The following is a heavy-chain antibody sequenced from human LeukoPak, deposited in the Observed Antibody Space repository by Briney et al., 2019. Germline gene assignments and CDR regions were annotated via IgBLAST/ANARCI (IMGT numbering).Heavy chain of an antibody. CDR2: IYYSGST. Sequence: SETLSLTCTVSGGSISSSSYYWGWIRQPPGKGLEWIGYIYYSGSTNYNPSLKSRVTISVDTSKNQFSLKLSSVTAADTAVYYCARGALLYAFDIWGQGTMVTVSS. CDR1: GGSISSSSYY. V-gene: IGHV4-61*05. CDR3: ARGALLYAFDI. J-gene: IGHJ3*02. D-gene: IGHD2-15*01.